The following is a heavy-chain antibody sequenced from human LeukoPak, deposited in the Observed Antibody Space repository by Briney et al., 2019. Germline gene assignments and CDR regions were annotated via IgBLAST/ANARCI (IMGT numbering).Heavy chain of an antibody. J-gene: IGHJ3*02. Sequence: PSETLSLTCTVSGGSISSYYWSWIRQPPGKGLEWIGYIYYTGTTNYNPSLKSRVTISVDTSKNLFSLKLSSVTAADTAVYYCARGGAFDIWGQGTMVTVSS. V-gene: IGHV4-59*01. CDR2: IYYTGTT. CDR3: ARGGAFDI. CDR1: GGSISSYY.